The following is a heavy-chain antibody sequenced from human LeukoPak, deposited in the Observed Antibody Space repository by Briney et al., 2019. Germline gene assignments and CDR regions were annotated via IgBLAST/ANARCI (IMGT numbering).Heavy chain of an antibody. J-gene: IGHJ5*02. CDR3: ARVLAAAGNNWFDP. CDR2: IYYTGNT. Sequence: SETLSLTCAVSGGSISSGGYSWSWIRRPPGTAMEFIAYIYYTGNTYFNPSLKSRVTISVDTSKNQFSLKLSFVTAADTAVYYCARVLAAAGNNWFDPWGQGTLVTVSS. CDR1: GGSISSGGYS. D-gene: IGHD6-13*01. V-gene: IGHV4-30-4*07.